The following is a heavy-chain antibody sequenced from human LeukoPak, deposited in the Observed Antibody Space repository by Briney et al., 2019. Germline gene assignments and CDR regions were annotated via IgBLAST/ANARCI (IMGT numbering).Heavy chain of an antibody. CDR2: ISGSGGST. Sequence: GGSLRLSCAASGFTFNSYAMCWVRQAPGKGLEWVSAISGSGGSTYYADSVKGRFTISRDNSKNTLYLQMNSLRAEDTAVYYCAKPPWELKSPEYFQHWGQGTLVTVSS. CDR3: AKPPWELKSPEYFQH. D-gene: IGHD1-26*01. V-gene: IGHV3-23*01. J-gene: IGHJ1*01. CDR1: GFTFNSYA.